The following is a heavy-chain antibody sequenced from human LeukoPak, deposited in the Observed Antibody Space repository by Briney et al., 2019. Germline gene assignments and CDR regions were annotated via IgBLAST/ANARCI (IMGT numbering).Heavy chain of an antibody. J-gene: IGHJ3*02. CDR2: IYYSGST. CDR1: GGSISSGGYS. CDR3: ARKTYYDSSGYYYYDAFDI. Sequence: SETLSLTCAVSGGSISSGGYSWSWIRQPPGKGLEWIGYIYYSGSTYYSPSLKSRVTISVDTSKNQFSVKLTSVTAADTAVYYCARKTYYDSSGYYYYDAFDIWGQGTMVTVSS. D-gene: IGHD3-22*01. V-gene: IGHV4-30-4*07.